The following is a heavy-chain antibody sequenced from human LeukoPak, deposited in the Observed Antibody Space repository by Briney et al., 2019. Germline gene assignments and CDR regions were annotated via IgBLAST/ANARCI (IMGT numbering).Heavy chain of an antibody. V-gene: IGHV3-23*01. D-gene: IGHD6-13*01. J-gene: IGHJ5*02. CDR3: AKDSSSWYDNWFDP. CDR2: ISGSGGST. Sequence: GGSLRLSCAASGFTFSNYAMSWVRQAPGKGLEWVSAISGSGGSTYYADSVKGRFTISRDNSKNTLYLQMNSLRAEDTAVYYCAKDSSSWYDNWFDPWGQGTLVAVSS. CDR1: GFTFSNYA.